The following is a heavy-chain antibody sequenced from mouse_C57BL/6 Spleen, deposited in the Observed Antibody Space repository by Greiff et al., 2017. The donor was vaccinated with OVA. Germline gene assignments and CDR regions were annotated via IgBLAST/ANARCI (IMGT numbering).Heavy chain of an antibody. J-gene: IGHJ2*01. V-gene: IGHV1-69*01. D-gene: IGHD1-1*01. CDR3: ARGLDGSRLDY. CDR2: IDPSDSYT. CDR1: GYTFTSYW. Sequence: QVHVKQPGAELVMPGASVKLSCKASGYTFTSYWMHWVKQRPGQGLEWIGEIDPSDSYTNYNQKFKGKSTLTVDKSSSTAYMQLSSLTSEDSAVYYCARGLDGSRLDYWGQGTTLTVSS.